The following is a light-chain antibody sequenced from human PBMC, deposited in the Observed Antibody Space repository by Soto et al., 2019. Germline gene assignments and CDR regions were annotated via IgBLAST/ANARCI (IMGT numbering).Light chain of an antibody. CDR2: DAS. V-gene: IGKV3-11*01. CDR1: QSVSNS. J-gene: IGKJ4*01. Sequence: DIVLTQSPATLSLSPGEGGTLSCRASQSVSNSLAWYQQRPGQAPRLLIYDASNRAAGIPARFSGSGSGTDFTLTITSLEPEDFAVHYCQQRSSWPSFGGGTKVEIK. CDR3: QQRSSWPS.